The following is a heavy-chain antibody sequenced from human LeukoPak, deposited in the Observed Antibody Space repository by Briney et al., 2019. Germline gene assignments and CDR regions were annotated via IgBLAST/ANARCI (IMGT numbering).Heavy chain of an antibody. J-gene: IGHJ4*02. V-gene: IGHV1-2*02. CDR1: GYSFTGYY. CDR2: INPDKGDT. CDR3: ARDLRGSLDYFDY. D-gene: IGHD6-19*01. Sequence: GASVKVSCKVSGYSFTGYYMHWMRQAPGQGLEWMGWINPDKGDTNLAQKFQGRVTMTRDPSINTAYMEVNSPRSDDTAVYYCARDLRGSLDYFDYWGQGTLVTVSS.